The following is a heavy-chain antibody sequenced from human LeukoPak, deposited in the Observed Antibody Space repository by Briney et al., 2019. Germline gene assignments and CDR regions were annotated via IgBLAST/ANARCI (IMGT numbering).Heavy chain of an antibody. CDR1: GFTFSTYW. CDR3: ARWEGSGWCFDY. D-gene: IGHD6-19*01. CDR2: IKQDGSEK. J-gene: IGHJ4*02. V-gene: IGHV3-7*01. Sequence: GGSLRPPCAASGFTFSTYWMSWVRQAPGKGLEWVANIKQDGSEKYYVDSVKGRFTISRDNAKNSLYLQMNSLRAEDTAVYYCARWEGSGWCFDYWGQGTLVTVSS.